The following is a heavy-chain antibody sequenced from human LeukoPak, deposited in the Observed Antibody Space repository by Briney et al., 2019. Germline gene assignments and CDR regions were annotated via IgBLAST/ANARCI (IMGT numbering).Heavy chain of an antibody. CDR1: GFTFSSYG. CDR3: ARDENSSGWHPLDY. CDR2: IWYDGSNK. V-gene: IGHV3-33*01. Sequence: QPGRSLRLSCAASGFTFSSYGMHWVRQAPGKGLEWVAVIWYDGSNKYYADSVKGRLTISRDNSKNTLYLQMNSLRAEDTAVYYCARDENSSGWHPLDYWGQGTLVTVSS. J-gene: IGHJ4*02. D-gene: IGHD6-19*01.